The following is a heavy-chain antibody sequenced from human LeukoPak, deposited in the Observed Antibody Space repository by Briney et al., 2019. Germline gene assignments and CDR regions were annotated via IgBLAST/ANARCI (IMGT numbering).Heavy chain of an antibody. CDR2: VSFDGDNK. CDR1: RFTFSSYG. J-gene: IGHJ4*02. CDR3: ARDWTLNY. V-gene: IGHV3-30*19. D-gene: IGHD3/OR15-3a*01. Sequence: GGSLRLSCAASRFTFSSYGMHWVRQAPGKGLEWVAVVSFDGDNKYYADSVKDRFTISRDNSQNTLYLQLNSLRAEDTAVYYCARDWTLNYWGQGTPVTVSS.